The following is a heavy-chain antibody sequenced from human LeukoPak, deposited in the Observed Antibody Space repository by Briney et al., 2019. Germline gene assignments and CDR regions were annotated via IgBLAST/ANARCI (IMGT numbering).Heavy chain of an antibody. D-gene: IGHD1-26*01. J-gene: IGHJ4*02. Sequence: GGSLRLSCAASGFTFTTYWMHWVRQAPGKGLVWVSRINIDGSNAKYADSVQGRFTISRDNAKNTLYLQMNSLRAEDTAVYYCAKDDVVGATTASDYWGQGTLVTVPS. CDR1: GFTFTTYW. V-gene: IGHV3-74*01. CDR3: AKDDVVGATTASDY. CDR2: INIDGSNA.